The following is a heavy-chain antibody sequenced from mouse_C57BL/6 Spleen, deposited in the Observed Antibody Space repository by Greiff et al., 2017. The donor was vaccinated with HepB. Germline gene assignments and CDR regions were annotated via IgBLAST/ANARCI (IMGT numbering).Heavy chain of an antibody. J-gene: IGHJ3*01. Sequence: EVQLQQSGPELVKPGASVKIPCKASGYTFTDYNMDWVKQSHGKSLEWIGDINPNNGGTIYNQKFKGKATLTVDKSSSTAYMELRSLTSEDTAVYYWARTYYGSSSFAYWGQGTLVTVSA. D-gene: IGHD1-1*01. CDR1: GYTFTDYN. CDR2: INPNNGGT. V-gene: IGHV1-18*01. CDR3: ARTYYGSSSFAY.